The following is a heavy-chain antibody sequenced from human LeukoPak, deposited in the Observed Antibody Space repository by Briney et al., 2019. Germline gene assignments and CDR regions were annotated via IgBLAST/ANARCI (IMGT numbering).Heavy chain of an antibody. CDR2: IYYSGST. J-gene: IGHJ4*02. CDR1: GGSISSYY. D-gene: IGHD3-22*01. V-gene: IGHV4-59*01. Sequence: SETLSLTCTVSGGSISSYYWSWIRQPPGKGLEWIGYIYYSGSTNYNPSLKSRVTISVDTSKNQFSLKLSSVTAADTAVYYCARFYYDSSGRHFDYWGQGTLVTVYS. CDR3: ARFYYDSSGRHFDY.